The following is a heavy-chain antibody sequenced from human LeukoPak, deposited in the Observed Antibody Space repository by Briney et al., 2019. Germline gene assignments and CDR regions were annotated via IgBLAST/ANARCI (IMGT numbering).Heavy chain of an antibody. CDR1: GYTFSDYD. Sequence: ASVKVSCKASGYTFSDYDVNWVRQAPGQGLDGMGWMNPTSGDTGYAQKFQGRVTMTRSMSRNTAYMELSRLRSEDTAVYFCARVVMKAFYYYYMDVWGKGTTIIISS. CDR2: MNPTSGDT. CDR3: ARVVMKAFYYYYMDV. D-gene: IGHD2-21*01. J-gene: IGHJ6*03. V-gene: IGHV1-8*01.